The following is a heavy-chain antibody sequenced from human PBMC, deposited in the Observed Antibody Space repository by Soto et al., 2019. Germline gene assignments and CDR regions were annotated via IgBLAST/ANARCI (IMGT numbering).Heavy chain of an antibody. CDR2: ITPSNGNT. CDR1: GYTFTYRY. Sequence: ASVKVSCKASGYTFTYRYLHWVRQAPGQALEWMGWITPSNGNTNYAQKFQDRVTITRDRSMSTAYMELSSLRSEDTAMYYCASSSGRGYSYGLSHDAFDIWGQGTRDTVS. V-gene: IGHV1-45*02. CDR3: ASSSGRGYSYGLSHDAFDI. D-gene: IGHD5-18*01. J-gene: IGHJ3*02.